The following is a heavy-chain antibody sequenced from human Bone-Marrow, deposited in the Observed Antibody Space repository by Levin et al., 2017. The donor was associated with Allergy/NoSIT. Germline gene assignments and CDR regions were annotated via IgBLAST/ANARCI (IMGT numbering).Heavy chain of an antibody. Sequence: SETLSLTCTVSGTSVNSGSNYWSWIRHSPGKGLEWIGCIDYRGATKYNPSLRSRVTISADTSKNQFSLTLNSVTAADTAMYYCARDFDYYYYMDVWGKGTTVTVSS. CDR3: ARDFDYYYYMDV. CDR2: IDYRGAT. CDR1: GTSVNSGSNY. V-gene: IGHV4-61*01. J-gene: IGHJ6*03.